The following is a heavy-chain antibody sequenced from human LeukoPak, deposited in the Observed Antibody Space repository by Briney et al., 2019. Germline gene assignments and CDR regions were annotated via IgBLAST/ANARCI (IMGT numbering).Heavy chain of an antibody. J-gene: IGHJ4*02. V-gene: IGHV3-21*01. Sequence: GGSLRLSCAASGFTFSDYAMNWVRQAPGKGLEWVSSISGSSTDIYYADSVKGRFTISRDNAKNSLYLQINSLRAEDTAIYYCARRGYYDSSGYDYWGQGTLVTVSS. CDR2: ISGSSTDI. CDR1: GFTFSDYA. CDR3: ARRGYYDSSGYDY. D-gene: IGHD3-22*01.